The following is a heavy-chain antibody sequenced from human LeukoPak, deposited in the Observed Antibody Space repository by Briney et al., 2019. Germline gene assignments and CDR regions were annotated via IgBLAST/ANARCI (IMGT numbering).Heavy chain of an antibody. V-gene: IGHV1-2*02. D-gene: IGHD1-26*01. J-gene: IGHJ4*02. CDR3: ARDPYRTLFDY. CDR1: GYTFNGYY. Sequence: ASVKVSCKTSGYTFNGYYMHWVRQAPGQGLEWMGWINPNSGGTNSAQKFQGRVNMTRDTSISTAYMELNWLRSDDTAVYYCARDPYRTLFDYWGQGTLVTVSS. CDR2: INPNSGGT.